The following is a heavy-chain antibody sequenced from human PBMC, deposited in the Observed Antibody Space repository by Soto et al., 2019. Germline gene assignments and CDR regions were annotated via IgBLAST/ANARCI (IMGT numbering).Heavy chain of an antibody. D-gene: IGHD5-18*01. Sequence: SETLSLTCAVYGGSFSGYYWTWIRQPPGTGLEWIGEINHSGSTNYNPSLKSRVTISVDTSKNQFSLKLSSVTAADTAVYYCGRGGYSYGLAPFAYWGQGTLVTVSS. J-gene: IGHJ4*02. CDR3: GRGGYSYGLAPFAY. V-gene: IGHV4-34*01. CDR1: GGSFSGYY. CDR2: INHSGST.